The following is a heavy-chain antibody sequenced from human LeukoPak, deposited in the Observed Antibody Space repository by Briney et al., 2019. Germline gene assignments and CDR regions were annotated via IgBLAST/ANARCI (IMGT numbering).Heavy chain of an antibody. J-gene: IGHJ4*02. CDR1: GFTLSSYW. Sequence: GGSLRLSCAASGFTLSSYWMSWVRQAPGKGLEWVANIKQDGSEKYYVDSVKGRFTISRDNAKNSLYLQMNSLRAEDTAVYYCARENTAMAYWGQGTLVTVSS. CDR2: IKQDGSEK. D-gene: IGHD5-18*01. V-gene: IGHV3-7*04. CDR3: ARENTAMAY.